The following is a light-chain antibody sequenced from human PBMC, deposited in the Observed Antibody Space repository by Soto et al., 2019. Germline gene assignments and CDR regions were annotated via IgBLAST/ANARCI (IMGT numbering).Light chain of an antibody. CDR1: QGIRND. Sequence: AIQMTQSPSSLSASVGDRVTITCRASQGIRNDLGWYQQKPGKAPKLLIYGASSLQSGVPSRFSGSGSGTDFTLTISSLQPDDFATYYCLQDYNYPRTFGQGTKVEI. V-gene: IGKV1-6*01. CDR3: LQDYNYPRT. CDR2: GAS. J-gene: IGKJ1*01.